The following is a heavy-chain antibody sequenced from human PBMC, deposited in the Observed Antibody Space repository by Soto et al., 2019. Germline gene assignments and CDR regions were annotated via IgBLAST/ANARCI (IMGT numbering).Heavy chain of an antibody. CDR3: AKVASYYYDSSVPGY. Sequence: PGGSLRLSCEASGFTFIRYAMSWVRQAPGKGLEWVSAISGSGGSTYYADSVKGRFTISRDNSKNTLYLQMNSLRAEDTAVYYCAKVASYYYDSSVPGYWGQGTLVTVSS. CDR2: ISGSGGST. D-gene: IGHD3-22*01. J-gene: IGHJ4*02. CDR1: GFTFIRYA. V-gene: IGHV3-23*01.